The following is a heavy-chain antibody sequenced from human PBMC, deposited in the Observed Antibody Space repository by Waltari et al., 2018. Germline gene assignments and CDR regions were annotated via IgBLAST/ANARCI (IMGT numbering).Heavy chain of an antibody. D-gene: IGHD3-3*01. CDR1: GGTFSSYA. CDR2: ISPSCGKA. V-gene: IGHV1-69*05. CDR3: ARWTGFLGP. J-gene: IGHJ5*02. Sequence: QVQLVQSGAEVKTPGSSVKVSCKASGGTFSSYAISWVLQAPGQGLEWMGGISPSCGKANYGQKFQGRVTINTDECTSTGYMGLSSLRSEETAVYYGARWTGFLGPWGQGTLVTVSS.